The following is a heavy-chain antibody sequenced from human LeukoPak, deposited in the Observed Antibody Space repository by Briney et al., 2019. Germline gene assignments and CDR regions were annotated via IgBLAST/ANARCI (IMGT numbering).Heavy chain of an antibody. V-gene: IGHV1-69*13. D-gene: IGHD2-2*01. CDR3: ARDGPRYCSSTSCYNWFDP. CDR2: IIPIFGTA. J-gene: IGHJ5*02. CDR1: GGTFSSYA. Sequence: GASVKVSCKASGGTFSSYAISWVRQAPGQGLEWMGGIIPIFGTANYAQKFQGRVTITADESTSTAYMELSSLRSEDTAVYYCARDGPRYCSSTSCYNWFDPWGQGTLVTVSS.